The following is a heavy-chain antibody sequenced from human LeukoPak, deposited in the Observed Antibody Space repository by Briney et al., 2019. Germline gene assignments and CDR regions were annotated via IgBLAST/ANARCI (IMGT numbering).Heavy chain of an antibody. CDR2: LSSTGDI. Sequence: GGSLRLSCVASGFTFRSYSMNWVRQAPGKGLEWVSYLSSTGDIYYADSVKGRFTISRDNAQNSLYLQMNSLRVEDTAVYYCARDYNWGFDYWGRGTLVTVSS. V-gene: IGHV3-21*01. J-gene: IGHJ4*02. CDR1: GFTFRSYS. CDR3: ARDYNWGFDY. D-gene: IGHD3-16*01.